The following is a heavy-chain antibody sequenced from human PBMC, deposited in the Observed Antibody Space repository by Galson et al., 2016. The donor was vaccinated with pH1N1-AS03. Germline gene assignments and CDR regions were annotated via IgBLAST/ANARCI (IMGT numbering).Heavy chain of an antibody. Sequence: LRLSCAASGIIFSNYGMQWVRQVPGKGLEWVAVVSSDGNIKIYSDSVKDRFTISRDNSKNTLDLQMNSLKTEDTAVYYCVKERHSRGYGAGFDHWGQGTLVTVSS. CDR3: VKERHSRGYGAGFDH. CDR1: GIIFSNYG. CDR2: VSSDGNIK. V-gene: IGHV3-30*18. J-gene: IGHJ4*02. D-gene: IGHD3-22*01.